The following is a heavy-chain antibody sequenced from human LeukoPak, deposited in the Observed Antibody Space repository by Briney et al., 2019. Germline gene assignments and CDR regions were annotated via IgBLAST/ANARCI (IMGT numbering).Heavy chain of an antibody. CDR3: AREEWYYFDC. V-gene: IGHV3-30*03. Sequence: GGAPRLSRAAPGFTLSNHGMHRVRHAPRKGLEWVAVISYDGSNKYYADSVKGRFTISRDNSKNTLYLQMNSLRAEDTAVYYCAREEWYYFDCWGQGTLVTVSS. CDR2: ISYDGSNK. CDR1: GFTLSNHG. D-gene: IGHD3-3*01. J-gene: IGHJ4*02.